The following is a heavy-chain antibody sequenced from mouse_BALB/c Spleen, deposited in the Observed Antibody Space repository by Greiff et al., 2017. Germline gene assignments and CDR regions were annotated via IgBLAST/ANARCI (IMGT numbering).Heavy chain of an antibody. CDR3: AREDYGSAMDY. J-gene: IGHJ4*01. D-gene: IGHD1-1*02. CDR1: GYTFTDYA. V-gene: IGHV1S137*01. Sequence: VKLQESGAELVRPGVSVKISCKGSGYTFTDYAMHWVKQSHAKSLEWIGVISTYYGDASYNQKFKGKATMTVDKSSSTAYMELARLTSEDSAIYYCAREDYGSAMDYWGQGTSVTVSS. CDR2: ISTYYGDA.